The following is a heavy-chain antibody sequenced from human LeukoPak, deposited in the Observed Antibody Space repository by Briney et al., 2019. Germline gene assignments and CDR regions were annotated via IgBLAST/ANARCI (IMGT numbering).Heavy chain of an antibody. V-gene: IGHV1-18*01. CDR2: ISAYNGNT. Sequence: ASVKVSCKTSGYTFISFGINWVRQAPGQGLEWMGWISAYNGNTNYAQKLQGRVTMTTDTSTSTAYMELRSLRSDDTAVYYCARDRAGAPSASVDYWGQGTLVTVSS. J-gene: IGHJ4*02. CDR3: ARDRAGAPSASVDY. CDR1: GYTFISFG. D-gene: IGHD1-26*01.